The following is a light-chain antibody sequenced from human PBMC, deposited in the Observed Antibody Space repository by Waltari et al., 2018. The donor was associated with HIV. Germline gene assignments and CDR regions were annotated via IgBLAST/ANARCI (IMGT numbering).Light chain of an antibody. Sequence: QSVLTQPPSVSGAPWQWVTISCTGSSSHLRAGYPVHVYQQLPGTAPTLLIYGKRNRPSGVPDRFSGSKSGTSASLAITGLQADDEADYYCQSYDSSLSGYVFGTGTKVTVL. CDR2: GKR. CDR1: SSHLRAGYP. V-gene: IGLV1-40*01. J-gene: IGLJ1*01. CDR3: QSYDSSLSGYV.